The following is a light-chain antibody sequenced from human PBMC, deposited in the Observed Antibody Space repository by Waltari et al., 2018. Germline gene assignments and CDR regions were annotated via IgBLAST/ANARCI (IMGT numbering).Light chain of an antibody. V-gene: IGKV4-1*01. J-gene: IGKJ2*01. CDR1: QSVLSSSNNYNY. Sequence: DIVMTQSPDSLAVSLGERASINCKSSQSVLSSSNNYNYLAWYQQKPGQPPQLLMYGASTRESGVPDRFGGSGSGTHFTLTISSLQAEDVAVYYCQQYYESPYTFGQGTKLEIK. CDR3: QQYYESPYT. CDR2: GAS.